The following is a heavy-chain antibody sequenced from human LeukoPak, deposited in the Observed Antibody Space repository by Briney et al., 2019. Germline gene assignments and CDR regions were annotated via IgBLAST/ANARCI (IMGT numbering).Heavy chain of an antibody. CDR1: GFTFSSYD. CDR2: ISYDGSNK. J-gene: IGHJ4*02. D-gene: IGHD1-26*01. CDR3: ADSGSYSLY. V-gene: IGHV3-30*03. Sequence: PGGPLRLSCSASGFTFSSYDMHWVRQAPGKGLEWVAFISYDGSNKYYVDSVKGRFTISRDNSKNTLYLQMNSLRAEDTAVYHCADSGSYSLYWGQGTLVTVSS.